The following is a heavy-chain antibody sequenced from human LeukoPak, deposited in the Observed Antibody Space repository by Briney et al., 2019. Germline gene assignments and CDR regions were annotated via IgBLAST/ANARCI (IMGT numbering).Heavy chain of an antibody. CDR2: IYYSGYT. J-gene: IGHJ5*02. V-gene: IGHV4-59*08. CDR3: ARQNVGTTHWLDP. Sequence: PSETLSLTCTVPGGCISSYYWNWIRQPPGKGLEWIGYIYYSGYTNYNPSLKSRVTISVGTSKNQFSLNLTSLTAADTAVYYCARQNVGTTHWLDPWGQGTLVIVSS. CDR1: GGCISSYY. D-gene: IGHD4-23*01.